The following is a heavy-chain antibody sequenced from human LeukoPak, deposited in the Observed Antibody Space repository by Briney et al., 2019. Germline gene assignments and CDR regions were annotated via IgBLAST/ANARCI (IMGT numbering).Heavy chain of an antibody. Sequence: ASVKVSCKASGGTFSSYAISWVRQAPGQGLEWMGWISAYNGNTNYAQKLQGRVTMTTDTSTSTAYMELRSLRSDDTAVYYCARARITIFGVVIMPFDYWGQGTLVTVSS. V-gene: IGHV1-18*01. CDR3: ARARITIFGVVIMPFDY. J-gene: IGHJ4*02. CDR1: GGTFSSYA. CDR2: ISAYNGNT. D-gene: IGHD3-3*01.